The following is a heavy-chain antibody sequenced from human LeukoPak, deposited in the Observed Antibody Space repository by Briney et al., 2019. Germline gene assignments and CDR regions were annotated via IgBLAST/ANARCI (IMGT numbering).Heavy chain of an antibody. CDR1: GYTFTGYY. Sequence: ASVKVSCKASGYTFTGYYMHWVRQAPGQGLEWMGWINPNSGGTNYAQKFQGRVTMTRDTSISTAYMELNRLRSDDTAFYYCARAGVWDYNDSSGYHNGAFDIWGQGTMVTVSS. CDR3: ARAGVWDYNDSSGYHNGAFDI. J-gene: IGHJ3*02. V-gene: IGHV1-2*02. D-gene: IGHD3-22*01. CDR2: INPNSGGT.